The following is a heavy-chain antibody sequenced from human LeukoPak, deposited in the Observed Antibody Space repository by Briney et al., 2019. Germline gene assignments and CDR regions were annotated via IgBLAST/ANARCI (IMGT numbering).Heavy chain of an antibody. V-gene: IGHV4-39*01. CDR1: GGSISSSSYY. CDR2: IYYSGST. Sequence: KPSETLSPTRTVSGGSISSSSYYWGWVRPPPGKGVGWVGSIYYSGSTYYNPSLKSRVTISVDTSKNQFSLKLSSVTAADTAVYYCARLDYYYYYMDVWGKGTTVTVSS. J-gene: IGHJ6*03. CDR3: ARLDYYYYYMDV.